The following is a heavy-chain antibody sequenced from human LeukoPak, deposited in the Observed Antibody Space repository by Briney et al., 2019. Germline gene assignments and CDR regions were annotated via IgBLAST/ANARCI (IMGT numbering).Heavy chain of an antibody. CDR2: ISKTANTI. CDR3: ARDGPVYTYGSCPTPFDY. J-gene: IGHJ4*02. D-gene: IGHD2-2*02. V-gene: IGHV3-48*03. Sequence: GGSLRLSCAASGFAFSTYEMNSVRQAPGKGLEWVSYISKTANTIYYADSVKGRFAISRDNAKNSLYLQMNSLRAEDTAVYYCARDGPVYTYGSCPTPFDYWGQGTLVTVSS. CDR1: GFAFSTYE.